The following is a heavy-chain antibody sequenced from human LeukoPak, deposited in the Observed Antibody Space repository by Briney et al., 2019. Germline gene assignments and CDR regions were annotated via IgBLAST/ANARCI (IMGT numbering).Heavy chain of an antibody. CDR1: GFTFSSYA. D-gene: IGHD6-13*01. V-gene: IGHV3-30-3*01. J-gene: IGHJ4*02. CDR3: ARDKDSSSWYQDY. CDR2: ISYDGSNK. Sequence: GRSLRLSCAASGFTFSSYAMHWVRQAPGKGLEWVAVISYDGSNKYYADSVKGRFTISRDNAKNSLYLQMNSLRAEDTAVYYCARDKDSSSWYQDYWGQGTLVTVSS.